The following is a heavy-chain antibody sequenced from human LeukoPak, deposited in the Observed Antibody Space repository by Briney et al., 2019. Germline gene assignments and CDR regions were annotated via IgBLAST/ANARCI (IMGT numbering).Heavy chain of an antibody. V-gene: IGHV4-34*01. CDR3: ARGLIKNWNPHNWFDP. CDR2: INHSGST. D-gene: IGHD1-1*01. J-gene: IGHJ5*02. Sequence: PSETLSLTCAVYGGSFSGYYWSWIRQPPGKGLEWTGEINHSGSTNYNPSLKSRVTISVDTSKNQFSLKLSSVTAADTAVYYCARGLIKNWNPHNWFDPWGQGTLVTVPS. CDR1: GGSFSGYY.